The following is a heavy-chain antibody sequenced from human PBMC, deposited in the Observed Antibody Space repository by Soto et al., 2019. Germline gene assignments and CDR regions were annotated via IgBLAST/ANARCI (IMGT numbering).Heavy chain of an antibody. D-gene: IGHD1-26*01. Sequence: GGSLRLSCAASGFTFSNYAMSWVRQAPGKGLEWVSAMTGSGYTYYADSVKGRFTISRDISKNTLYLQMSSLRAEDTAVYYCAKDQESGSYGGAYWFDSWGQGSLVTVSS. CDR2: MTGSGYT. CDR3: AKDQESGSYGGAYWFDS. J-gene: IGHJ5*01. V-gene: IGHV3-23*01. CDR1: GFTFSNYA.